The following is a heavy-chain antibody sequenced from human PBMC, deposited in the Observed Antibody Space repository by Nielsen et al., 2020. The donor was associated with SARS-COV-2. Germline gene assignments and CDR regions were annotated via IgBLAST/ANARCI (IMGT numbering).Heavy chain of an antibody. CDR2: ISAYNGNT. Sequence: ASVKVSCKASGYTFTDYYIHWVRQAPGQGLEWMGWISAYNGNTNYAQKLQGRVTMTTDTSTSTAYMELRSLRSDDTAVYYCARDRRAEIDYWGQGTLVTVYS. V-gene: IGHV1-18*04. J-gene: IGHJ4*02. CDR3: ARDRRAEIDY. CDR1: GYTFTDYY.